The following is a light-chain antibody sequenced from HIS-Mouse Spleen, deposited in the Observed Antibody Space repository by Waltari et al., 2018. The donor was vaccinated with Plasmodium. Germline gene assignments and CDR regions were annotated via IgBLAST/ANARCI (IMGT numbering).Light chain of an antibody. CDR2: EDS. J-gene: IGLJ3*02. V-gene: IGLV3-10*01. CDR1: ALRKKY. Sequence: SYELTQPPSVSVSPGQTARTTCSGDALRKKYAYWYQQKSGQAPVLVIYEDSQRPSGIPERFSGSSSGTMATLTISGAQVEDEADYYCYSTDSSGNHRVFGGGTKLTVL. CDR3: YSTDSSGNHRV.